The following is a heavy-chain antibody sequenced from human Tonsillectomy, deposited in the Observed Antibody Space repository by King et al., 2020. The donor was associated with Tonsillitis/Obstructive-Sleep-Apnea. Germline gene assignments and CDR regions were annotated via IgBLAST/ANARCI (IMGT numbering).Heavy chain of an antibody. CDR1: GFTFSSYA. D-gene: IGHD1-26*01. Sequence: VQLVESGGGLVQPGGSLRLSCAAYGFTFSSYAMSWVRQAPGKVLEWVSAISGNARSTYYAESVKGRFTISRDNSKKTMHLQMNSLRAEDTAVYYCAKVPNSWSNYYFDYWGQGTLFTVSS. CDR3: AKVPNSWSNYYFDY. CDR2: ISGNARST. J-gene: IGHJ4*02. V-gene: IGHV3-23*04.